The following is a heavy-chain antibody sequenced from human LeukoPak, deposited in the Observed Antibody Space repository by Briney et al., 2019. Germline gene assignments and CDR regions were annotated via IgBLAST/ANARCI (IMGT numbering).Heavy chain of an antibody. CDR2: IYYSGTT. J-gene: IGHJ4*02. V-gene: IGHV4-39*01. CDR1: GDPISSSSYY. Sequence: SETLSLTCTVSGDPISSSSYYWGWIRQPPGKGLEWIGSIYYSGTTYYNPSLKSRVSISVDKSKSQFYLRLTSVTAADTAVYYCARHVRFLEWLSSYYFDYWGQGTLVTVSS. CDR3: ARHVRFLEWLSSYYFDY. D-gene: IGHD3-3*01.